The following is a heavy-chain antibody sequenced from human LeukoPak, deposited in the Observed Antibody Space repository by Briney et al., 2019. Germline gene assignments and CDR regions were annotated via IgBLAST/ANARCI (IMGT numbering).Heavy chain of an antibody. V-gene: IGHV7-4-1*02. Sequence: ASVKVSCKASGYTFTSYAMNWVRQAPGQGLEWMGWINTNTGNPTYAQGFTGRFVFSLDTSVSTAYLQISSLKAEDTAVYYCARVHSSSWYYYYYYMDVWGKGTTVTVSS. CDR2: INTNTGNP. CDR3: ARVHSSSWYYYYYYMDV. D-gene: IGHD6-13*01. CDR1: GYTFTSYA. J-gene: IGHJ6*03.